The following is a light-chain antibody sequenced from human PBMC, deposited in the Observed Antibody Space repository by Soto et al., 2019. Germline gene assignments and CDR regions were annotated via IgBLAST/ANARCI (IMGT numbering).Light chain of an antibody. V-gene: IGKV1-5*03. J-gene: IGKJ1*01. Sequence: DIQMTQSPSTLSASVGDRVTITCRASQSISSWLAWYQQKPGKAPKLLIYKASSLESGVPSRFSGSGSGTEFTLTISSLQPDDFATDYCQQYNSYPWTFGQGNKVEIK. CDR2: KAS. CDR1: QSISSW. CDR3: QQYNSYPWT.